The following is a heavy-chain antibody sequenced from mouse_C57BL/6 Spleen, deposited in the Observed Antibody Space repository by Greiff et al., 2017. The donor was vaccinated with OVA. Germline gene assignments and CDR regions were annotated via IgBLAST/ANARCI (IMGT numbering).Heavy chain of an antibody. V-gene: IGHV5-4*01. CDR2: ISDGGSYT. CDR1: GFTFSSYA. CDR3: ARDRFYFDY. J-gene: IGHJ2*01. Sequence: EVVLVESGGGLVKPGGSLKLSCAASGFTFSSYAMSWVRQTPEKRLEWVATISDGGSYTYYPDNVKGRFTISRDNAKNNLYLQMSHLKSEDTAMYYCARDRFYFDYWGQGTTLTVSS.